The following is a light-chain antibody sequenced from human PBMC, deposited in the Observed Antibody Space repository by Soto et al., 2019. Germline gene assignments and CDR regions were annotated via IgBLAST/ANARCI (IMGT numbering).Light chain of an antibody. CDR1: QSVSSY. CDR3: QQRSNWPLT. V-gene: IGKV3-11*01. Sequence: EIVLTQSPATLYLSPGERATLSCRASQSVSSYLAWYQQKPGQAPRLLIYDASNRATGVPARFSGSWSGTDFTLTISSLEPEDCAVYYCQQRSNWPLTFGGGTKVEIK. J-gene: IGKJ4*01. CDR2: DAS.